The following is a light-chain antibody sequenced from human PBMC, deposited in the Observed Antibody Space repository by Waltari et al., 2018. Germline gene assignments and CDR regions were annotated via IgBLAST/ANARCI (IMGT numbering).Light chain of an antibody. CDR1: QIILDSSNKRNY. Sequence: DIVMTQSPDSLAVSLGERATTKFKSSQIILDSSNKRNYLGWYQQKPGQPPKLLIYWASTREFGVPDRFSGSGSGTDFTLTINSLQPEDVAVYYCQQYYSSPPAWTFGQGTKVEIK. J-gene: IGKJ1*01. V-gene: IGKV4-1*01. CDR3: QQYYSSPPAWT. CDR2: WAS.